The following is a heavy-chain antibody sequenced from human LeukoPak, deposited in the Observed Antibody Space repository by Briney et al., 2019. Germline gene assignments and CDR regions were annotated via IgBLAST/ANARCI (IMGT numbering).Heavy chain of an antibody. CDR3: AKDSPHYYESSHGMDA. J-gene: IGHJ6*02. V-gene: IGHV3-48*03. D-gene: IGHD3-22*01. CDR2: ISTTGSTV. Sequence: GGSLRLSCAASGFSFGRYEINWVRQAPGKGLEWVSYISTTGSTVYYADSVEGRFTISRDNAKNLLYLQMNSLRAEDAAVYYCAKDSPHYYESSHGMDAWGQGTTVTVSS. CDR1: GFSFGRYE.